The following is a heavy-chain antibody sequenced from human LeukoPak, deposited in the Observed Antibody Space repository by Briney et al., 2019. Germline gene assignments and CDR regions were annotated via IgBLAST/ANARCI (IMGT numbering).Heavy chain of an antibody. CDR2: SNPNSGGT. V-gene: IGHV1-2*02. Sequence: ASVKVSCKASGYIFTGHFMHWVRQAPGQGLEWMGWSNPNSGGTNYAQKFQGRVTMTRDTSISTAYMELSRLRSDDPAVYYCARGEATVNTTNTPLDDYWGQGTLVTVSS. D-gene: IGHD4-17*01. CDR3: ARGEATVNTTNTPLDDY. J-gene: IGHJ4*02. CDR1: GYIFTGHF.